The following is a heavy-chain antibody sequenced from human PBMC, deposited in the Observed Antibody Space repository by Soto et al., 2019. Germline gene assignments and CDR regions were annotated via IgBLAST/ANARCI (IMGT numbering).Heavy chain of an antibody. D-gene: IGHD6-6*01. CDR2: IWYDGSNK. Sequence: GESLKISCAASGFTFSSYGMHWVRQAPGKGLEWVAVIWYDGSNKYYADSVKGRFTISRDNSKNTLYLQMNSLRAEDTAVYYCARMPKWYSSSSFFFDYWGQGTLVTVSS. CDR1: GFTFSSYG. V-gene: IGHV3-33*01. CDR3: ARMPKWYSSSSFFFDY. J-gene: IGHJ4*02.